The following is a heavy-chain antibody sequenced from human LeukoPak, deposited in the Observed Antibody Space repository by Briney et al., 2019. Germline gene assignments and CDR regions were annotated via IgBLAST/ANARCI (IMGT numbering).Heavy chain of an antibody. D-gene: IGHD2-2*01. Sequence: PSQTLSLTCTVSGGSISSGSYSWTWIRQPAGKGLEWIGRIYNGGSTNCNPSLKSRVTISIDTSKNEFSLKLTSVTAADTAVYYCARKSASSQAGFDYWGQGTLVTVSS. CDR1: GGSISSGSYS. CDR3: ARKSASSQAGFDY. CDR2: IYNGGST. V-gene: IGHV4-61*02. J-gene: IGHJ4*02.